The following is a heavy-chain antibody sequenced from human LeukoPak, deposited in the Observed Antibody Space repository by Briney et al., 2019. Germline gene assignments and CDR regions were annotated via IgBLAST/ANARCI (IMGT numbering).Heavy chain of an antibody. CDR3: ARATGIAAAGTGNWFDP. J-gene: IGHJ5*02. D-gene: IGHD6-13*01. CDR2: IYPGVSCA. CDR1: GYSFTSYW. V-gene: IGHV5-51*01. Sequence: PGESLKISCKGSGYSFTSYWIGWVRQMPAKGVEWMGIIYPGVSCAHYSPSFQAQVTISADKSISTANLQWSSLKASDTAMYYCARATGIAAAGTGNWFDPWGQGTLVTVSS.